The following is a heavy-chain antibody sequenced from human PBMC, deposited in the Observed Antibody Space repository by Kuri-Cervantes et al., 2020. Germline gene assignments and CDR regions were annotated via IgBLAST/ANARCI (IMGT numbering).Heavy chain of an antibody. Sequence: GESLKISCADSGFTFSSYAMHWVRQAPGKGLEWVAIISYDGGNKYYVDSVKGRFTISRDSSKNTLYLQINSLRAEDTAVYYCAREWFDPWGQGTLVTVSS. V-gene: IGHV3-30-3*01. CDR1: GFTFSSYA. CDR2: ISYDGGNK. CDR3: AREWFDP. J-gene: IGHJ5*02.